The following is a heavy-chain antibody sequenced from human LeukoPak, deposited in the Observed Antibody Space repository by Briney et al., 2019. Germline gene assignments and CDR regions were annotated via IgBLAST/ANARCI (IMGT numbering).Heavy chain of an antibody. CDR2: IWYDGSNK. Sequence: GGSLRLSCAASGFTFSSSGMHWARQAPGKGLEWVAVIWYDGSNKYYADSVKGRFTISRDNSKNTLYLQMNSLRAEDTAVYYCVKDDKSGSYLDYWGQGALVTVSS. V-gene: IGHV3-33*06. D-gene: IGHD1-26*01. CDR1: GFTFSSSG. J-gene: IGHJ4*02. CDR3: VKDDKSGSYLDY.